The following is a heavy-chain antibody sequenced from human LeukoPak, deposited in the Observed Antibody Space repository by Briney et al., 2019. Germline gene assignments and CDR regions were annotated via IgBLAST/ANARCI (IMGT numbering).Heavy chain of an antibody. CDR3: AELGITMIGGV. D-gene: IGHD3-10*02. V-gene: IGHV3-30*02. CDR2: IRYDGGNK. CDR1: AFTFRNYG. J-gene: IGHJ6*04. Sequence: PGGSLRLSCAASAFTFRNYGMHWVRQAPGKGLEWVAFIRYDGGNKNYADSVKGRFTISRDNPKNTLYLQMNSLRAEDTAVYYCAELGITMIGGVWGKGTTVTISS.